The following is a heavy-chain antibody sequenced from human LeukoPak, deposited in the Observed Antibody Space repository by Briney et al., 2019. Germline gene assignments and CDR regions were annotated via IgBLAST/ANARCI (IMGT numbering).Heavy chain of an antibody. Sequence: GGSLRLSCAASAFTFSSHWMHWVRQAPGKGLVWVSRISSDGRSTSYADSVKGRFTISRDNSKNTLYLQMGSLRAEDMAVYYCARGVRGGSSWYVCYFDYWGQGTLVTVSS. CDR2: ISSDGRST. D-gene: IGHD6-13*01. CDR3: ARGVRGGSSWYVCYFDY. CDR1: AFTFSSHW. V-gene: IGHV3-74*01. J-gene: IGHJ4*02.